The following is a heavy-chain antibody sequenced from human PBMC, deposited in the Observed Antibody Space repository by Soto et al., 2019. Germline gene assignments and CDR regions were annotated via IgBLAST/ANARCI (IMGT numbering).Heavy chain of an antibody. Sequence: QVQLVESGGGVVQPGRSLRLSCEASGFIYSSYDIHWVRQAPGKGLEWVAFISYDGRKKYYTDSVKGRITISRDKSTNTLQLQMDSLRPADTAVYYWAKGVSVKLGFDNWGQGTLVTVSS. D-gene: IGHD1-26*01. CDR1: GFIYSSYD. CDR3: AKGVSVKLGFDN. CDR2: ISYDGRKK. V-gene: IGHV3-30*18. J-gene: IGHJ4*02.